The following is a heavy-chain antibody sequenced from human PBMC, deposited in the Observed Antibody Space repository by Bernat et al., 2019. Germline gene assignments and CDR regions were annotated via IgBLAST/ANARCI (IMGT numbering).Heavy chain of an antibody. CDR1: GGSISSYY. V-gene: IGHV4-59*01. J-gene: IGHJ2*01. Sequence: QVQLQESGPGLVKPSETLSLTCTVSGGSISSYYWSWIRQPPGKGLEWIGYIYYSGSTNYNPSLKSRVTISVDTSKNQFSLKLSSVTAADTAVYYCARDHDYGDYWGGFDLWGRGTLVTVSS. CDR2: IYYSGST. CDR3: ARDHDYGDYWGGFDL. D-gene: IGHD4-17*01.